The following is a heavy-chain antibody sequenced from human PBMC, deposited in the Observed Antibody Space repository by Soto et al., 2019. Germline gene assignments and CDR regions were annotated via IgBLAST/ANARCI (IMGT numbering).Heavy chain of an antibody. Sequence: EVQLVESGGGLVQPGGSLRLSCAASGFNFDDYAMHWVRRVPGKGLEWVSSITWNSNVFGYADSVKGRFTISRDTAKNSPYLQMNSLLSEDTALYYCAKGGPDCFRSSGRCYLQQWGQGTLVTVSS. CDR3: AKGGPDCFRSSGRCYLQQ. CDR2: ITWNSNVF. V-gene: IGHV3-9*01. D-gene: IGHD2-15*01. CDR1: GFNFDDYA. J-gene: IGHJ1*01.